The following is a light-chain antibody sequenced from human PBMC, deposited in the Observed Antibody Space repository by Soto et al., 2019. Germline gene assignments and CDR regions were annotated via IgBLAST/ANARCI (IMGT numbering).Light chain of an antibody. Sequence: DIHMTQSPSSLSASVGDTVTITCRASQNIDMYLNWYQQKPGKAPRVLISGASNLQSGVPSRFSGSGSGTDFTLTISSLQSEDFATYYCQQSYTSPPFTFGPGTKVDIK. J-gene: IGKJ3*01. CDR1: QNIDMY. CDR3: QQSYTSPPFT. CDR2: GAS. V-gene: IGKV1-39*01.